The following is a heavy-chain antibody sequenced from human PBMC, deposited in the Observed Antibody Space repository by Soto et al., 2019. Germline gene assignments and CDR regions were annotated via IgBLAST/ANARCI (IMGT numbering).Heavy chain of an antibody. D-gene: IGHD3-3*01. Sequence: ASVKVSCKASGYTFTGYYMHWVRQAPGQGLEWMGWINPNSGGTNYAQKFQGWVTMTRDTSISTAYMELSRLRSDDTAVYYCARDAYDFWSGYYTGPARYYYYYGMDVWGQGTTVTVSS. CDR3: ARDAYDFWSGYYTGPARYYYYYGMDV. V-gene: IGHV1-2*04. CDR1: GYTFTGYY. J-gene: IGHJ6*02. CDR2: INPNSGGT.